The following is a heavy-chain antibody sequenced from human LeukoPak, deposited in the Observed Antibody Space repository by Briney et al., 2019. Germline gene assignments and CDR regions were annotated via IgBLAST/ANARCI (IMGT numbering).Heavy chain of an antibody. CDR1: GGSFSGYY. CDR2: INHSGST. V-gene: IGHV4-34*01. D-gene: IGHD2-15*01. J-gene: IGHJ6*02. Sequence: SETLSLTCAVYGGSFSGYYWSWIRQPPGKGLEWIGEINHSGSTNYNPSLKSRVTISVDTSKNHFSLKLSSVTAADTAVYYCARGPFDIVVVVAATQPDYYYYGMDVWGQGTTVTVSS. CDR3: ARGPFDIVVVVAATQPDYYYYGMDV.